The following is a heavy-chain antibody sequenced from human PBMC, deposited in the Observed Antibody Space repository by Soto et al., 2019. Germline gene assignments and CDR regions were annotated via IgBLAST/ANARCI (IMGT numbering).Heavy chain of an antibody. CDR3: AREGIDRRPRWGYGMDV. CDR1: GFTFSSYW. J-gene: IGHJ6*02. V-gene: IGHV3-7*03. D-gene: IGHD1-26*01. CDR2: IKQDGSEK. Sequence: GSLRLSCAASGFTFSSYWMSWVRQAPGKGLEWVANIKQDGSEKYYVDSVKGRFTISRDNAKNSLYLQMNSLRAEDTAVYYCAREGIDRRPRWGYGMDVWGQGTTVTVSS.